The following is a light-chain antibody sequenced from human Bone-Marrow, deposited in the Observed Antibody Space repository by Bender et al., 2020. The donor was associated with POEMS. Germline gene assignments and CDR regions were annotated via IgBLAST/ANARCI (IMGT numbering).Light chain of an antibody. J-gene: IGLJ3*02. CDR1: SNNVGYQG. CDR2: RNT. Sequence: QAGLTQPPSVSKALGQTATLTCTGNSNNVGYQGAAWLQQHQGHPPKLLFYRNTKRPSGISERFSVYRSGNTASLTINGLQPEDEADYHCSAWDSSLTAVVFGGGTKLTVL. V-gene: IGLV10-54*04. CDR3: SAWDSSLTAVV.